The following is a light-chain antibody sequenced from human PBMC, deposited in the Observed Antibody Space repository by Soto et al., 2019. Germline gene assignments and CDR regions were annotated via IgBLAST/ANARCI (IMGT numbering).Light chain of an antibody. J-gene: IGKJ1*01. CDR1: QSVLYSSNNKNY. CDR2: WAS. Sequence: DIVMTQSPDSLAVSLGERATINCKSSQSVLYSSNNKNYLAWYQQKPGQPPKLLIYWASTRESGVPDRFSGSGSXTDFTLTISSLQAEDVAVYYCQQYYSTLTWTFGQGTKVEIK. V-gene: IGKV4-1*01. CDR3: QQYYSTLTWT.